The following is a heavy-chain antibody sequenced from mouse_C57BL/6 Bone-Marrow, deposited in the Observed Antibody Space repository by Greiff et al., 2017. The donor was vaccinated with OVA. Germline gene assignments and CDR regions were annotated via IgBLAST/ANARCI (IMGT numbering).Heavy chain of an antibody. J-gene: IGHJ2*01. D-gene: IGHD2-13*01. CDR3: ARDDGEDY. CDR1: GFTFSSYA. V-gene: IGHV5-4*01. CDR2: ISDGGSYT. Sequence: EVKLVESGGGLVKPGGSLKLSCAASGFTFSSYAMSWVRQTPEKRLAWVATISDGGSYTYYPDNVKGRFTISRDNAKNNLYLQMSHLKSEDTAMYYCARDDGEDYWGQGTTLTVSS.